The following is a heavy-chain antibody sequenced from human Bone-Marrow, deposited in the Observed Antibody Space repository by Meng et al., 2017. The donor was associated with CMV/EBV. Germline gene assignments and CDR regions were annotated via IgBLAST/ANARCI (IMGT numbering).Heavy chain of an antibody. J-gene: IGHJ5*02. V-gene: IGHV3-33*03. CDR2: IWYDGTNR. CDR1: GFTFSDYG. D-gene: IGHD4-11*01. CDR3: ATHGSLITVTKMGYDH. Sequence: GESLKISCAASGFTFSDYGMHWVRQAPGKGLEWVAVIWYDGTNRYYADSVKGRFTISRDNSNNILYLQMNSLRAEDTAVYFCATHGSLITVTKMGYDHWGQGTRVTFSS.